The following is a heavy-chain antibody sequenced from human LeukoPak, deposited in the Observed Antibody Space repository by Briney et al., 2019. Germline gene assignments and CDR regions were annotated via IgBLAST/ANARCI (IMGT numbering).Heavy chain of an antibody. CDR3: ARDAEVVSAAIPSAFDI. V-gene: IGHV3-66*02. D-gene: IGHD2-2*02. Sequence: PGGSLRLSCAASGFTVSSNYMSWVRQAPGKGLEWVSVIYSGGSTYYADSVEGRFTISRDNSKNTLYLQMNSLRAEDTAVYYCARDAEVVSAAIPSAFDIWGQGTMVTVSS. CDR2: IYSGGST. CDR1: GFTVSSNY. J-gene: IGHJ3*02.